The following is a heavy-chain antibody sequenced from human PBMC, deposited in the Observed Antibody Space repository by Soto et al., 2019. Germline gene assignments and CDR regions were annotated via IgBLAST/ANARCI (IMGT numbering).Heavy chain of an antibody. CDR3: ARGRDSAWYGVGI. CDR2: ISGSGGST. J-gene: IGHJ4*02. CDR1: GFTFSSYA. Sequence: GGSLRLSCAASGFTFSSYAMSWVRQAPGKGLEWVSAISGSGGSTYYADSVKGRFTISRDSSSKTLYLQMNGLRAEDTAVYYCARGRDSAWYGVGIWGQGTRVTVSS. V-gene: IGHV3-23*01. D-gene: IGHD6-19*01.